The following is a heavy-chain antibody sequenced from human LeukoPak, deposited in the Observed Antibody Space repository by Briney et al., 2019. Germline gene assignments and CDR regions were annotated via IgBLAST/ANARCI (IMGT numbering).Heavy chain of an antibody. D-gene: IGHD2-15*01. CDR2: ISSSGSTI. CDR1: GFTFSDYY. CDR3: ASIGYCSGGSCYGTGAFDY. Sequence: PGGSLRLSCAASGFTFSDYYMSWIRQAPGKGLEWVSYISSSGSTIYYADSVKGRFTISRDNVKNSLYLQMNSLRAEDTAVYYCASIGYCSGGSCYGTGAFDYWGQGTLVTVSS. J-gene: IGHJ4*02. V-gene: IGHV3-11*01.